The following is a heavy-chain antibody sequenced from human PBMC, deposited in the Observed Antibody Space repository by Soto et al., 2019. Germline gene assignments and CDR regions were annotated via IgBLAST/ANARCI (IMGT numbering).Heavy chain of an antibody. Sequence: SETLSLTCAVYGGSFSGYYWSWIRQPPGKGLEWIGEINHSGSTNYNPSLKSRVTISVDTSKNQFSLKLSSVTAADTAVYYCARVDGSGSYYYFDYWGQGTLVTVSS. D-gene: IGHD3-10*01. V-gene: IGHV4-34*01. CDR3: ARVDGSGSYYYFDY. CDR1: GGSFSGYY. CDR2: INHSGST. J-gene: IGHJ4*02.